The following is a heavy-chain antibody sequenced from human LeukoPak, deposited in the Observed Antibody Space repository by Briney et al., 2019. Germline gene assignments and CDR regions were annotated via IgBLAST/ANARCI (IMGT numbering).Heavy chain of an antibody. Sequence: GGSLRLSCAASGFTFSSYWMSWVRQAPGKGLEWVANIKQDGSEKYYVDSVKGRFTISRDNAKNSLYLQMNSLRAEDTAVYYCAREQSPSGLLDYYYGMDVWGQGTTVTVSS. CDR1: GFTFSSYW. J-gene: IGHJ6*02. V-gene: IGHV3-7*01. D-gene: IGHD3-3*01. CDR2: IKQDGSEK. CDR3: AREQSPSGLLDYYYGMDV.